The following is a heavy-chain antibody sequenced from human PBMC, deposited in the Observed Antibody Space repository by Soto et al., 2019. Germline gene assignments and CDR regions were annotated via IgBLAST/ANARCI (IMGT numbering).Heavy chain of an antibody. CDR2: IKRKTDGGTT. J-gene: IGHJ4*02. V-gene: IGHV3-15*07. Sequence: EVPLVESGGGLVQPGGSLRLSCAAAGFDFITTWMNWVRQGPGKGLEWVGRIKRKTDGGTTDYAAPVKGRFTISRXESKNTLYVQMNSLRTEDTAVYYCATDMTAAGTDYWGLGTLVTVSS. CDR3: ATDMTAAGTDY. CDR1: GFDFITTW. D-gene: IGHD6-13*01.